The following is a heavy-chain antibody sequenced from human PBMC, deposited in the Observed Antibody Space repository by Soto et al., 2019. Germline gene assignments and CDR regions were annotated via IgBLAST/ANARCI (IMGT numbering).Heavy chain of an antibody. CDR1: GGSISSGGYY. J-gene: IGHJ5*02. Sequence: QVQLQESGPGLVKPSQTLSLTCTVSGGSISSGGYYWSWIRQHPGKGLEWIGYIYNNGSTYYNPSHQSRVTVAADASKNQFSLKLSSVTAADTAVYYCARAPAPWGQGTLVTVSS. CDR2: IYNNGST. V-gene: IGHV4-31*03. CDR3: ARAPAP.